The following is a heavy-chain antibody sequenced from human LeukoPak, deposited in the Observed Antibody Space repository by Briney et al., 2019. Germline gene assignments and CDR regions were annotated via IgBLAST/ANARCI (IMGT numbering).Heavy chain of an antibody. V-gene: IGHV1-2*02. J-gene: IGHJ4*02. CDR2: INPNSGGA. D-gene: IGHD6-6*01. CDR3: ARDGIAARLGDY. CDR1: GYTFTGYY. Sequence: ASVKVSCKASGYTFTGYYMHWVRQAPGQGLEWMGWINPNSGGANYAQKFQGRVTMTRDTSISTAYMELSRLRSDDTAVYYCARDGIAARLGDYWGQGTLVTVSS.